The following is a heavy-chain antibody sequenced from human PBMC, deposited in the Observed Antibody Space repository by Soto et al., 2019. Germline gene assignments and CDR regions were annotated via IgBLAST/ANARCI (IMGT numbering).Heavy chain of an antibody. CDR2: ISGSGGST. Sequence: PGAALILSASATGSAFISVAAVSVRQAPGKGLEWVSAISGSGGSTYYADSVKGRFTISRDNSKNTLYLQMNSLRAEDTAVYYCLESTGYYNGFDYWGQGTLVTVSS. CDR1: GSAFISVA. CDR3: LESTGYYNGFDY. D-gene: IGHD3-9*01. J-gene: IGHJ4*02. V-gene: IGHV3-23*01.